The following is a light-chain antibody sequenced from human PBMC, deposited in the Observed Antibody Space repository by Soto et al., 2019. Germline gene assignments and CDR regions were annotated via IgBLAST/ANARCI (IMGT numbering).Light chain of an antibody. V-gene: IGKV3-20*01. Sequence: TISVGSLSLWTRERVTLSCRASQSISSSYLAWYQQKPGQAPRLLVYGASIRATGIPDRFSGSGSGTDFTLTISRLEPEDFAVYYCQQYGSSPRTFGQGTKVDIK. CDR3: QQYGSSPRT. J-gene: IGKJ1*01. CDR1: QSISSSY. CDR2: GAS.